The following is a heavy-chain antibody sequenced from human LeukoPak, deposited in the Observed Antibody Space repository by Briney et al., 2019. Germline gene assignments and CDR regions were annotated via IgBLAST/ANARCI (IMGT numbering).Heavy chain of an antibody. Sequence: GGSLRLSCAASGFTFKDYAMHWVRQVPGKGLEWVSLISWDSGNSYYADSVKGRFTISRDNSKSSLSLQMNSLRTEDTTLYYCAKGPGAAVAKRYIQHWGQGTLVTVSS. D-gene: IGHD6-19*01. CDR1: GFTFKDYA. J-gene: IGHJ1*01. V-gene: IGHV3-43*01. CDR2: ISWDSGNS. CDR3: AKGPGAAVAKRYIQH.